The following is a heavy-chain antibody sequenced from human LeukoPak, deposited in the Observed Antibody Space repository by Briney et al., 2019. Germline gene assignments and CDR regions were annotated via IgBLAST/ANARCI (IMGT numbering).Heavy chain of an antibody. V-gene: IGHV3-30*02. J-gene: IGHJ4*02. CDR1: GFTFSNFG. Sequence: GGSLRLSCAASGFTFSNFGMHWVRQAPGKGLEWVAFIRYDGSNKYYADSVKGRFTISRDNSKNTLYLQMNSLRVEDTAVYYCAKYAPVTMIVSFGWGQGTPVTVSS. D-gene: IGHD3-22*01. CDR3: AKYAPVTMIVSFG. CDR2: IRYDGSNK.